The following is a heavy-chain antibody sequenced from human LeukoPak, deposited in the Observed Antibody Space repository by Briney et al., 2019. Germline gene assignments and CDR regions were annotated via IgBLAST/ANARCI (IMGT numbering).Heavy chain of an antibody. Sequence: PSETLSLTCTVSGGSISSYYWSWIRQPAGKGLERIGRIYTSGSTNYNPSLKSRVTMSVDTSKNQFSLKLSSVTAADTAVYYCARDGGLNIVLMVYASTWFDPWGQGTLVTVSS. D-gene: IGHD2-8*01. CDR2: IYTSGST. V-gene: IGHV4-4*07. CDR1: GGSISSYY. CDR3: ARDGGLNIVLMVYASTWFDP. J-gene: IGHJ5*02.